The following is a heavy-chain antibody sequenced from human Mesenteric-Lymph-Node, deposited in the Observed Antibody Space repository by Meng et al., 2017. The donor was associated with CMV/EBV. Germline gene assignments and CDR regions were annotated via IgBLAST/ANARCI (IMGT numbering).Heavy chain of an antibody. J-gene: IGHJ6*02. CDR2: IIPVLGIV. V-gene: IGHV1-69*10. CDR1: GGIFTSYA. D-gene: IGHD2-2*01. Sequence: SVKVSCKASGGIFTSYAISWVRQAPGQGLEWMGAIIPVLGIVNYAQKFQGRVTITADKSTSTAYMELSRLRSEDTAVYYCASRHCGSASCYSDYFYGMDVWGQGTTVTVSS. CDR3: ASRHCGSASCYSDYFYGMDV.